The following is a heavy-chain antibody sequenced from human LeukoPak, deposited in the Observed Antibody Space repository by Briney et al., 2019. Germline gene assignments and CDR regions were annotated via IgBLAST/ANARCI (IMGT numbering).Heavy chain of an antibody. CDR2: IYYSGST. Sequence: SETLSLTCTVSGGSISSYYWSWIRQPPGKGLEWIGYIYYSGSTNYNPSLKSRVTISVDTSKNQFSLKLSSVTAADTAVYYCARQSIFGVVIMDYWGQGTLVTVSS. J-gene: IGHJ4*02. D-gene: IGHD3-3*01. V-gene: IGHV4-59*08. CDR1: GGSISSYY. CDR3: ARQSIFGVVIMDY.